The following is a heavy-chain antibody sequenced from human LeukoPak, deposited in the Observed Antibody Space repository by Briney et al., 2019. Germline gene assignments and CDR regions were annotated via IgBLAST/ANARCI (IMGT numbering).Heavy chain of an antibody. CDR1: GFTFSNAW. D-gene: IGHD2-21*02. J-gene: IGHJ4*02. V-gene: IGHV3-15*07. CDR3: TTDFGVVTATPFDY. CDR2: IKSKTDGGTT. Sequence: GGSLRLSCAASGFTFSNAWMDWVRQAPGKGLEWVGRIKSKTDGGTTDYAAPVKGRFTISRDDSKNTLYLQMNSLKTEDTAVYYCTTDFGVVTATPFDYWGQGTLVTVSS.